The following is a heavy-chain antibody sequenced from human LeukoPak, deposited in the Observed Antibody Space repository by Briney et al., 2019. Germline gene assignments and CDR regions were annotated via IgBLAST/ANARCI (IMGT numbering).Heavy chain of an antibody. CDR2: ISGSGGST. Sequence: PGGSLRLSCAASGFTFSSYAMSWVRQAPGKGLEWVSAISGSGGSTYYADSVKGRFTISRDNSKNTLYLQRNSLRAEDTAVYYCAKQDFGYYYYYYMDVWGKGTTVTVSS. D-gene: IGHD2-15*01. CDR3: AKQDFGYYYYYYMDV. CDR1: GFTFSSYA. J-gene: IGHJ6*03. V-gene: IGHV3-23*01.